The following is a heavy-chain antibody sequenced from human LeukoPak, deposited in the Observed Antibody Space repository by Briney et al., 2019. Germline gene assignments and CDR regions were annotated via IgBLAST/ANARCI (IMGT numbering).Heavy chain of an antibody. J-gene: IGHJ6*03. CDR1: GYSISSGYY. V-gene: IGHV4-38-2*02. CDR2: IYRSGST. CDR3: ARTTEGGYTYDYFYYYYMDV. Sequence: SETLSLTCTVSGYSISSGYYWGWIRQPPGKGLEWIGSIYRSGSTYYNPSLKSRVTISVDTSKDQFSPKLSSVTAADTAVYHCARTTEGGYTYDYFYYYYMDVWGKGTTVTISS. D-gene: IGHD5-18*01.